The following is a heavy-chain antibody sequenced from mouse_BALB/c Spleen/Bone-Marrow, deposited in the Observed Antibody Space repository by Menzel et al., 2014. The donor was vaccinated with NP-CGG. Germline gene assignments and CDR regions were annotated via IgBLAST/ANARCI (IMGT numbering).Heavy chain of an antibody. CDR2: INPSSAYT. V-gene: IGHV1-4*01. D-gene: IGHD1-1*01. CDR3: TIRYYAMDY. Sequence: QVQLQHSGAELARPGASVKMSCQASGYTFTRYTMHWEKQRPGQGLEWIGYINPSSAYTNYNQKFKDKATLTADKSSSAAYIQLSSLTFEDSAVYYCTIRYYAMDYCGQGTSVTASS. J-gene: IGHJ4*01. CDR1: GYTFTRYT.